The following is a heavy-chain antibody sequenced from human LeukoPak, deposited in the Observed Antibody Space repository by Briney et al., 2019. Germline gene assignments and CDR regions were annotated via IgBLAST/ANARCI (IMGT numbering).Heavy chain of an antibody. CDR2: ISSNGGST. Sequence: RPGGSLRLSCAASGFTFSSYAMHWVRQAPGKGLEYVSAISSNGGSTYYANSVKGRFTISRDNSKNTLYLQMGSLRAEDMAVYYCARSRYGYGYPIPNYYYYGMDVWGQGTTVTVSS. CDR3: ARSRYGYGYPIPNYYYYGMDV. CDR1: GFTFSSYA. D-gene: IGHD5-18*01. V-gene: IGHV3-64*01. J-gene: IGHJ6*02.